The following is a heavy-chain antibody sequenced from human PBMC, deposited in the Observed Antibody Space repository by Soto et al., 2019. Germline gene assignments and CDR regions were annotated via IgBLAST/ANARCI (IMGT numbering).Heavy chain of an antibody. J-gene: IGHJ4*02. CDR3: ASGLGDTRYCSGGSCYGSLSTFDY. D-gene: IGHD2-15*01. CDR2: IIPILGIA. Sequence: SVKVSCKASGGTFSSYTISWVRQAPGQGLEWMGRIIPILGIANYAQKFQGRVTITADKSTSTAYMELSSLRSEDTAVYYCASGLGDTRYCSGGSCYGSLSTFDYWGQGTLVTVSS. CDR1: GGTFSSYT. V-gene: IGHV1-69*02.